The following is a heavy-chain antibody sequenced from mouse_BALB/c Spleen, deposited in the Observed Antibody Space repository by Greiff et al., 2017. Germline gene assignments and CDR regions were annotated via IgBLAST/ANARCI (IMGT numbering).Heavy chain of an antibody. CDR2: INPSNGGT. CDR3: TRLHYGSSPGWFAY. CDR1: GYTFTSYY. V-gene: IGHV1S81*02. D-gene: IGHD1-1*01. Sequence: QVQLKQSGAELVKPGASVKLSCKASGYTFTSYYMYWVKQRPGQGLEWIGEINPSNGGTNFNEKFKSKATLTVDKSSSTAYMQLSSLTSEDSAVYYCTRLHYGSSPGWFAYWGQGTLVTVSA. J-gene: IGHJ3*01.